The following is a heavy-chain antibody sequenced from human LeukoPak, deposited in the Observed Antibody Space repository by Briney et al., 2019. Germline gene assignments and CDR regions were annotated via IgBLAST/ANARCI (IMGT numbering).Heavy chain of an antibody. Sequence: GASVKVSCKASGGTFSSYAISWVRQAPGQGLEWMGGIIPIFGTANYAQKFQGRVTITADKSTSTAYMELSSLRSEDTAVYYCARDKVDDSSGYYYGFDYWGQGTLVTVSS. CDR3: ARDKVDDSSGYYYGFDY. CDR2: IIPIFGTA. CDR1: GGTFSSYA. J-gene: IGHJ4*02. V-gene: IGHV1-69*06. D-gene: IGHD3-22*01.